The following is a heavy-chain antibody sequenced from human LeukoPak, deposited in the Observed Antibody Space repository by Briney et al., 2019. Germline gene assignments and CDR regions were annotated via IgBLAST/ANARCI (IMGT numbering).Heavy chain of an antibody. Sequence: PGGSLRLSCAASGFTFSSYWMSWVRQAPGKGLEWVANIKQDGSEKYYVDSVKGRFTISRDNAKNSLYLQMNSLRAEDTAVYYCARDMGITIFGVAPPDYWGQGTLVTISS. J-gene: IGHJ4*02. CDR2: IKQDGSEK. D-gene: IGHD3-3*01. CDR1: GFTFSSYW. V-gene: IGHV3-7*01. CDR3: ARDMGITIFGVAPPDY.